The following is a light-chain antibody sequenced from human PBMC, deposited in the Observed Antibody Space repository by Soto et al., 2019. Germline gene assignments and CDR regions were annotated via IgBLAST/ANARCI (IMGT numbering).Light chain of an antibody. Sequence: EILMTQSPGTLSLSPGERATLSCRTSQRLASDYLAWYQQKPGQAPRLLLYGVSTRATGIPDRFSGSGSGTDFTLAISRVEPEDFAVYFCQQYADSPISFGQGTRLEIK. CDR2: GVS. V-gene: IGKV3-20*01. CDR1: QRLASDY. J-gene: IGKJ5*01. CDR3: QQYADSPIS.